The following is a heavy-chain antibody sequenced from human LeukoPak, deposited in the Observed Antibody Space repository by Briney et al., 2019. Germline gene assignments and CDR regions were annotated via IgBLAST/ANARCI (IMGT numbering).Heavy chain of an antibody. J-gene: IGHJ3*02. CDR1: GFTFSSYA. CDR3: AKVELRYFDWLSAGGAFDI. Sequence: GGSLRLSCAASGFTFSSYAMSWVRQAPGKGLEWVSAISGSGGSTYYADSVKGRFTISRDNSKNTLYLQMNSLRAEDTAVYYCAKVELRYFDWLSAGGAFDIWSQGTMVTVSS. D-gene: IGHD3-9*01. V-gene: IGHV3-23*01. CDR2: ISGSGGST.